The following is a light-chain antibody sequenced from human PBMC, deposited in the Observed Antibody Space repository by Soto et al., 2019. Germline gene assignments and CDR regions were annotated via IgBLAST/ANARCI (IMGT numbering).Light chain of an antibody. CDR2: SNN. CDR1: SSNIGSNY. Sequence: QAVVTQPPSASGTPGQRVTISCSGSSSNIGSNYVYWYQHLPGTAPKLLIYSNNQRPSGVSDRFSGSKSGTSASLAISGLRSEDDTDYYCAAWDDSLSGVVFGGGTQLTVL. CDR3: AAWDDSLSGVV. V-gene: IGLV1-47*02. J-gene: IGLJ3*02.